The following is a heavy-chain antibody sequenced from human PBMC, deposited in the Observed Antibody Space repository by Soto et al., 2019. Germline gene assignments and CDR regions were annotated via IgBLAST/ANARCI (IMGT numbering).Heavy chain of an antibody. J-gene: IGHJ6*02. CDR3: AREGVPYYYYGMDA. Sequence: ASVKVSCKASGGTFSSYAISCVRQAPGQGLEWMGGIIPIFGTANYAQKFQGRVTITADESTSTAYMELSSLRSEDTAVYYCAREGVPYYYYGMDAWGQGTTVTVSS. D-gene: IGHD1-1*01. CDR2: IIPIFGTA. V-gene: IGHV1-69*13. CDR1: GGTFSSYA.